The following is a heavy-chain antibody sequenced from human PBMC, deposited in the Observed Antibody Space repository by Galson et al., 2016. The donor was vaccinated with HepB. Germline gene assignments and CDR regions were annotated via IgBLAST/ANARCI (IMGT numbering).Heavy chain of an antibody. CDR3: ARIAADGSTFDY. V-gene: IGHV3-7*03. Sequence: SLRLSCAASGFSIRNHWMSWVRQAPGKGLEWVANINQDGSVEKYADSVRGRFTVFKDNAKNSVYLQLNSLSADDMAMFYCARIAADGSTFDYWGQGTLVTVSS. D-gene: IGHD6-13*01. CDR1: GFSIRNHW. CDR2: INQDGSVE. J-gene: IGHJ4*02.